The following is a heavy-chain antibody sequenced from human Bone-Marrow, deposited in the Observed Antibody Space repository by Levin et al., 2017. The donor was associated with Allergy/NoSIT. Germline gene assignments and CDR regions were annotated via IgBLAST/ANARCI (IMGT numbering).Heavy chain of an antibody. CDR3: ARALHSSWPYYYYYGMDV. Sequence: ASVKVSCKASGYTFTSYAMHWVRQAPGQRLEWMGWINAGNGNTKYSQKFQGRVTITRDTSASTAYMELSSLRSEDTAVYYCARALHSSWPYYYYYGMDVWGQGTTVTVSS. D-gene: IGHD6-13*01. CDR1: GYTFTSYA. V-gene: IGHV1-3*01. J-gene: IGHJ6*02. CDR2: INAGNGNT.